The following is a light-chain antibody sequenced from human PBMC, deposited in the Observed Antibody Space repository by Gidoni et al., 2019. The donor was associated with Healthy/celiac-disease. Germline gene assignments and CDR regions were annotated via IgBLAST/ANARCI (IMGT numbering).Light chain of an antibody. CDR1: QSISSY. J-gene: IGKJ1*01. CDR2: AAS. CDR3: QQSYSTLWT. Sequence: DIQMTQSPSSLSASVGDRVTITCRASQSISSYLNWYQQKPGKAPKLLIYAASSLQSGVPSRFSGSGSGTDFTLTISSLQPEDFATYYCQQSYSTLWTFXQXTKVENK. V-gene: IGKV1-39*01.